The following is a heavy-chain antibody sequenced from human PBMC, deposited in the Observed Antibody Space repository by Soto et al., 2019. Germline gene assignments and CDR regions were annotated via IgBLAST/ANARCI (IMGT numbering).Heavy chain of an antibody. J-gene: IGHJ5*02. CDR2: FNPSGGST. D-gene: IGHD4-17*01. CDR3: ARDGDYGDYGRYRWFDP. V-gene: IGHV1-46*01. CDR1: GYTFTSYY. Sequence: RASVKVSCKASGYTFTSYYMHWVRQAPGQGLEWMGIFNPSGGSTSYAQKFQGRVTMTRDTSTSTVYMELSSLRSEDTAVYYCARDGDYGDYGRYRWFDPWGQGTLVTVSS.